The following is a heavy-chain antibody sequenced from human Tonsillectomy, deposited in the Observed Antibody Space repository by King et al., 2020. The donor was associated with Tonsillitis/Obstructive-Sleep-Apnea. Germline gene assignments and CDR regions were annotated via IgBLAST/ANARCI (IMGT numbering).Heavy chain of an antibody. V-gene: IGHV3-21*01. J-gene: IGHJ4*02. CDR3: ARGGYCSGGSCYRTSDY. CDR1: GFTFSSYN. Sequence: VQLVESGGGLVKPGGSLRLSCAASGFTFSSYNMNWVRQAPGKGLEWVSSISSSSSYIYYADSVKGRFTISRDNAKNSLYLQMNSLRAEDTAVYYCARGGYCSGGSCYRTSDYWGQGTLVTVSS. D-gene: IGHD2-15*01. CDR2: ISSSSSYI.